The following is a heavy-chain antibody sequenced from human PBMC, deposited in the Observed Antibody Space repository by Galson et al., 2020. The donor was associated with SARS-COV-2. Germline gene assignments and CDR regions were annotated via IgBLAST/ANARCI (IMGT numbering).Heavy chain of an antibody. D-gene: IGHD3-3*01. V-gene: IGHV3-23*01. Sequence: TGGSLRLSCAASGFTFSSYAMSWVRQAPGKGLEWVSAISGSGGSTYYADSVKGRFTISRDNSKNTLYLQMNSLRAEETAVSYCAKGPPDRITMFGVLVVAAGGFDPWGQGTLVTVSS. CDR3: AKGPPDRITMFGVLVVAAGGFDP. CDR2: ISGSGGST. CDR1: GFTFSSYA. J-gene: IGHJ5*02.